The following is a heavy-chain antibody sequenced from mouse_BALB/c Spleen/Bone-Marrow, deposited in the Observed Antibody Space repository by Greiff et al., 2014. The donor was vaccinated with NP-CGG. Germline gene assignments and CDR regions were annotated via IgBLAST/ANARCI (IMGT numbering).Heavy chain of an antibody. J-gene: IGHJ2*01. D-gene: IGHD4-1*01. CDR3: ARDAGRGNFDY. V-gene: IGHV7-1*02. CDR1: GFTFSDFY. CDR2: SRNRRNDYTT. Sequence: EVQVVEPGGGLVQPGGSLRLSCATSGFTFSDFYMEWVRQPPGKRLEWIAASRNRRNDYTTEYSASVKGRFIVSRDTSQSILYLQMNALRAEDTAIYYCARDAGRGNFDYWGQGTTLTVSS.